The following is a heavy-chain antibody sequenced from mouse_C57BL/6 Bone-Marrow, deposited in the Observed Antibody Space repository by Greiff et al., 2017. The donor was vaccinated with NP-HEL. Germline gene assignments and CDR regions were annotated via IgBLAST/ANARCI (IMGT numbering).Heavy chain of an antibody. D-gene: IGHD1-1*01. CDR1: GFSLSTFGMG. Sequence: QVQLKESGPGILQPSQTLSLTCSFSGFSLSTFGMGVGWIRQPSGQGLEWLAHIWWDDDKYYNPALKSRLPISKDTSKNQVFLKMANVDTADTSTYYCARIAYYYGSSSFAYWGQGTLVTVSA. CDR3: ARIAYYYGSSSFAY. J-gene: IGHJ3*01. CDR2: IWWDDDK. V-gene: IGHV8-8*01.